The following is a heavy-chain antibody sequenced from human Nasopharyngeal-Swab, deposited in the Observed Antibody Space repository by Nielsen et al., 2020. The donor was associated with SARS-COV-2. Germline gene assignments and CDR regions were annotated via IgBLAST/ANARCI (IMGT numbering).Heavy chain of an antibody. D-gene: IGHD2-21*02. CDR3: ATEVVTARGADY. CDR2: ISGSGGST. J-gene: IGHJ4*02. V-gene: IGHV3-23*01. Sequence: VRQAPGKGLEWVSAISGSGGSTYYADPVKGRFTISRDNSKNTLYLQMNSLRAEDTAVYYCATEVVTARGADYWGQGTLVTVSS.